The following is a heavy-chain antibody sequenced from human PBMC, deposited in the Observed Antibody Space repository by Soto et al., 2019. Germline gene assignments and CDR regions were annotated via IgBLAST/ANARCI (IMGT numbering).Heavy chain of an antibody. D-gene: IGHD1-26*01. CDR1: GYSFTSYW. J-gene: IGHJ5*02. Sequence: LKISCKGSGYSFTSYWIGWVRQMPGKGLEWMGSIYPGDSDTRYSPSFQGQVTISADKSISTAYLQWSSLKASDTAMYYCARRSGSYSVFDWFDPWGQGTLVTVSS. CDR3: ARRSGSYSVFDWFDP. CDR2: IYPGDSDT. V-gene: IGHV5-51*01.